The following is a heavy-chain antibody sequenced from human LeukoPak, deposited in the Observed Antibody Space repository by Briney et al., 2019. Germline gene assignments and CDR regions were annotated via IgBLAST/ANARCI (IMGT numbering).Heavy chain of an antibody. CDR1: GYTFTGYY. D-gene: IGHD4-17*01. CDR3: ARDLSYDYGDYGWFDP. V-gene: IGHV1-2*02. J-gene: IGHJ5*02. Sequence: ASVKVSCKASGYTFTGYYMHWVRQAPGQGLEWMGWINPNSGGTNYAQKFQGRVTMTRDTSISTAYMELSRLRSDDTAVYYCARDLSYDYGDYGWFDPWGRGTLVTVSS. CDR2: INPNSGGT.